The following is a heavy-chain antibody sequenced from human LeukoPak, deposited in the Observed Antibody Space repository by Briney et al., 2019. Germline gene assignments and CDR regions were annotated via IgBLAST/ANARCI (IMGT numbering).Heavy chain of an antibody. J-gene: IGHJ3*02. D-gene: IGHD3-16*02. CDR3: TTWGSYVWGGYRLAFDI. V-gene: IGHV3-15*07. CDR1: GFTFSNAW. Sequence: GGSLRLSCAASGFTFSNAWMSWVRQAPGKGLEWFGRIKSKTDGGTTDYAAPVKGRFTISRDDSKNTLYLQMNSLKTEDTAVYYCTTWGSYVWGGYRLAFDIWGQGTMVTVPS. CDR2: IKSKTDGGTT.